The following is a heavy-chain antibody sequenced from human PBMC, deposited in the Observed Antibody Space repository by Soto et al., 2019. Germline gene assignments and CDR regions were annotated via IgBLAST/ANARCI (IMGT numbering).Heavy chain of an antibody. D-gene: IGHD3-9*01. J-gene: IGHJ6*02. CDR1: GGSISSGGYY. CDR3: ARSPDTLTGYPTYYGMDV. Sequence: QVQLQESGPGQVKPSQTLSLTCTVSGGSISSGGYYWSWIRQHPGKGLEWIGYIYHTGNTYYNPSARSRVTISLDTSMNQFSLKMDSVTAADTAVYSCARSPDTLTGYPTYYGMDVWGQGTTVTVSS. CDR2: IYHTGNT. V-gene: IGHV4-31*03.